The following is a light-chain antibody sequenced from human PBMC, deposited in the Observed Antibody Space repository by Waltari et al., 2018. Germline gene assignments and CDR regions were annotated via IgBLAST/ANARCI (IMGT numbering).Light chain of an antibody. Sequence: QSALTQPPSASGSPGQSVTISCTGTTSDVGGYNYVSWYQQHPGKAPKLVIYEVTRRPSGVPDGLAGSKSGNTASLTVSGLQAEDEANYYGSSYAGSNNLGVFGGGTKLTVL. J-gene: IGLJ3*02. CDR2: EVT. CDR3: SSYAGSNNLGV. V-gene: IGLV2-8*01. CDR1: TSDVGGYNY.